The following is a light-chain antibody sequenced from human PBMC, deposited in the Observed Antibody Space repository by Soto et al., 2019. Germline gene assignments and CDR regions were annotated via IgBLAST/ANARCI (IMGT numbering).Light chain of an antibody. Sequence: DIQMTQSPSSLSASVGDRVTITCRASQSISSYLNWYQQKPGKAPKLLIYAASSLQSGVPSRFSGSGSGTDFTLTISSLQPEDFATYYCQQSYSIPHTFGQRTXVDIK. J-gene: IGKJ1*01. CDR3: QQSYSIPHT. CDR2: AAS. V-gene: IGKV1-39*01. CDR1: QSISSY.